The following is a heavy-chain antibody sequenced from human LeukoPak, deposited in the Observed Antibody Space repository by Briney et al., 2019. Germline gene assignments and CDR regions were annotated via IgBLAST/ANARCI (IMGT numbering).Heavy chain of an antibody. V-gene: IGHV4-34*01. Sequence: SETLSLTCAVYGGSFSGYYWSWIRLPPGKGLEWIGEINHSGSTNYNPSLKSRVTISVDTSKNQFSLKLSSVTAADTAVYYCARGRKNYYYDILTGYYYWGQGTLVTVSS. CDR3: ARGRKNYYYDILTGYYY. J-gene: IGHJ4*02. CDR2: INHSGST. D-gene: IGHD3-9*01. CDR1: GGSFSGYY.